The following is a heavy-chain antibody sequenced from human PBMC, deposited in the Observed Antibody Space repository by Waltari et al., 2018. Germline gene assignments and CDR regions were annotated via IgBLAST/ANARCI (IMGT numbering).Heavy chain of an antibody. CDR3: AREAGGNWFDP. Sequence: QVQLVQSGAEVKKPGASVKVSCKASGYTFTGYYMHWVRQAPGQGLEWMGRINPNSGGTNHAQKFQGRVTMTRDTSISTAYMGLSRLRSDDTAVYYCAREAGGNWFDPWGQGTLVTVSS. CDR1: GYTFTGYY. D-gene: IGHD1-26*01. V-gene: IGHV1-2*06. J-gene: IGHJ5*02. CDR2: INPNSGGT.